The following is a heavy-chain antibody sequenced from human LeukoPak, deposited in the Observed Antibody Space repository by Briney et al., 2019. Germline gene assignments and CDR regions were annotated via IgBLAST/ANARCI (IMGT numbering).Heavy chain of an antibody. CDR3: ARAVVVVAATRESYPYYFDY. CDR1: GFTFSSYE. J-gene: IGHJ4*02. V-gene: IGHV3-48*03. Sequence: GGSLRLSCAASGFTFSSYEMNWVRQAPGKGLEWVSYISSSGSTIYYADSVKGRFTISRDNAKNSLYLQMNSLRAEDTAVYYCARAVVVVAATRESYPYYFDYWGQGTLVTVSS. CDR2: ISSSGSTI. D-gene: IGHD2-15*01.